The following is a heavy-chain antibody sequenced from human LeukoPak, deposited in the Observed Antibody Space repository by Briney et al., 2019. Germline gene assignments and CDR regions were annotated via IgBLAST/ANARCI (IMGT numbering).Heavy chain of an antibody. V-gene: IGHV3-7*01. CDR1: GFTFSTYW. Sequence: PGGSLRLSCAASGFTFSTYWMTWVRQAPGKGLEWVANIKEDGSQKYYVDSVKGRFTISRDNAKNSLYLQMDSQRAEDTAVYYCARDTGCAGGNCFSFYDSWGQGTLVTVSS. CDR2: IKEDGSQK. D-gene: IGHD2-15*01. CDR3: ARDTGCAGGNCFSFYDS. J-gene: IGHJ4*02.